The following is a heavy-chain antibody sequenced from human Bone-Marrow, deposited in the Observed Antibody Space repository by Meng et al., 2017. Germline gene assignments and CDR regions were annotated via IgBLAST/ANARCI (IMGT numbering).Heavy chain of an antibody. CDR2: IKRETDGGTA. D-gene: IGHD3-16*01. J-gene: IGHJ4*02. CDR1: GLTFSNAW. Sequence: VQQQDGGVGLLKPSETLSLTFAVSGLTFSNAWMSWFRQAPGKGLEWVGHIKRETDGGTAEYAAPVKGRFSISRDDSKNTLYLQMNSLKTEDTAVYYCVGDFLGNWGQGTLVTVSS. V-gene: IGHV3-15*01. CDR3: VGDFLGN.